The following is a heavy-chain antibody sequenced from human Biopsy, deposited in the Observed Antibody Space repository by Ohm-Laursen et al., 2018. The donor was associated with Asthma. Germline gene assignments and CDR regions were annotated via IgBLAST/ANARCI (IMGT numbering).Heavy chain of an antibody. Sequence: SLRLSCAASGFTFSNYGMHWVRQAPGKGLDWVAVISFDGTNRNYTDSVKGRFTIYRDNSKNTLHLEMNSLRAEDTAVYFCAKEVFPGWELRRGPDSWGQGTLVTVSS. CDR2: ISFDGTNR. CDR1: GFTFSNYG. V-gene: IGHV3-30*18. CDR3: AKEVFPGWELRRGPDS. D-gene: IGHD1-26*01. J-gene: IGHJ4*02.